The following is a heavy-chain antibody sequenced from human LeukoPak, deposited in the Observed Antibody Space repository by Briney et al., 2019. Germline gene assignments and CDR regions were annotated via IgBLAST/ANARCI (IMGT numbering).Heavy chain of an antibody. CDR2: INAGNGNT. D-gene: IGHD3-22*01. CDR1: GYTFTSLD. Sequence: ASVKVSCKASGYTFTSLDINWVRQAPGQRLEWMGWINAGNGNTKYSQIFQGRVTITRATSASTAYMELTSLRSEDTAVYYCARDPNSGYHDFWGQGTLVTVSS. V-gene: IGHV1-3*01. J-gene: IGHJ4*02. CDR3: ARDPNSGYHDF.